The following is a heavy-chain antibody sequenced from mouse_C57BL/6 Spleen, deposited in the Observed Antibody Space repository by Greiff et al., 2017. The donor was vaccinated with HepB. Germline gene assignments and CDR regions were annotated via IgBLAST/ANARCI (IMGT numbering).Heavy chain of an antibody. J-gene: IGHJ4*01. CDR2: INYDGSST. Sequence: EVMLVESEGGLVQPGSSMKLSCTASGFTFSDYYMAWVRQVPEKGLEWVANINYDGSSTYYLDSLKSRFIISRDNAKNILYLQMSSLKSEDTATYYCARDRDYYSNYDAMDYWGQGTSVTVSS. CDR1: GFTFSDYY. V-gene: IGHV5-16*01. D-gene: IGHD2-5*01. CDR3: ARDRDYYSNYDAMDY.